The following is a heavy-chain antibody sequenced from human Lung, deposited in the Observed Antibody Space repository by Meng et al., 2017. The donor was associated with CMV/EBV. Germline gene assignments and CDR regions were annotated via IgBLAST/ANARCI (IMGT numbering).Heavy chain of an antibody. CDR2: IYYSGRT. Sequence: AGGSVSRGSSYGSGIRQPPGKGLEGIGYIYYSGRTNYKPSLKSRVTISVDTSKNHFSLRLSSVTAADTAVYYCARKAIAVADPFDSWGQGTLVTVSS. CDR3: ARKAIAVADPFDS. D-gene: IGHD6-19*01. V-gene: IGHV4-61*03. CDR1: GGSVSRGSSY. J-gene: IGHJ4*02.